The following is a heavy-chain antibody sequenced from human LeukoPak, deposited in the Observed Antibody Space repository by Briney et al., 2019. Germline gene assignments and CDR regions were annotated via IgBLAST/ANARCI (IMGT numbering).Heavy chain of an antibody. CDR2: IAHDRNNK. CDR1: GFTFSIYG. Sequence: GRSLRLSCAVSGFTFSIYGMHWVRQAPGKGLEWVAFIAHDRNNKYYADSVKGRFTIPRDNSKNTLYLQMHSLRAQDTAVYYCARDDYSSGWYCAYWGQGALVTVSS. CDR3: ARDDYSSGWYCAY. J-gene: IGHJ4*02. D-gene: IGHD6-19*01. V-gene: IGHV3-30*02.